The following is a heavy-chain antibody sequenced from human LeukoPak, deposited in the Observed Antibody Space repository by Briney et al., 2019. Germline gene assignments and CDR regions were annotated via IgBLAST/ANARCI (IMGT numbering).Heavy chain of an antibody. J-gene: IGHJ4*02. CDR1: GFTVSSHY. CDR2: ITAGSDTI. Sequence: PGGSLRLSCAASGFTVSSHYMSWVRQAPGKGLEWISYITAGSDTIFYADSVEGRFTISRDNSKNSLYLQMNSLRVEDTAVYYCARDGVHYDSSGYYRYYFDLWGQGTLVTVSS. V-gene: IGHV3-48*01. CDR3: ARDGVHYDSSGYYRYYFDL. D-gene: IGHD3-22*01.